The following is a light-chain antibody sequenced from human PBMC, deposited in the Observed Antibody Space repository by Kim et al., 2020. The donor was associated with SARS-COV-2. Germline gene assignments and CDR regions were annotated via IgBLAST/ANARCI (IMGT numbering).Light chain of an antibody. CDR3: QSYDSSNHWV. V-gene: IGLV6-57*01. CDR2: EDN. Sequence: KTVTSSCTRSSGSIASNYVQWYQQHPGSFPTTVIYEDNQRPSGVPDRFSGSIDSSSNSASLAISGLKTEDEADNYCQSYDSSNHWVFGGGTQLTVL. J-gene: IGLJ3*02. CDR1: SGSIASNY.